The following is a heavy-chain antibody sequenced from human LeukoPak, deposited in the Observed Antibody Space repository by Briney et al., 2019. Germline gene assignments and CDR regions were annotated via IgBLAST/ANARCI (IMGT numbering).Heavy chain of an antibody. Sequence: PGESLKISCKGSGYSFTSYWIGWVRQMPGKGLEWMGIIYPGDPDTRYSPSFQGQVTISADKSISTAYLQWSSLKASDTAMYYCARRTVVPHWGMDVWGQGTTVTVSS. V-gene: IGHV5-51*01. J-gene: IGHJ6*02. CDR1: GYSFTSYW. CDR2: IYPGDPDT. CDR3: ARRTVVPHWGMDV. D-gene: IGHD4-23*01.